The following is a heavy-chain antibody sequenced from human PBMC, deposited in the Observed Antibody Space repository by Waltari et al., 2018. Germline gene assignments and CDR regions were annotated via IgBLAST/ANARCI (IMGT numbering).Heavy chain of an antibody. J-gene: IGHJ6*03. CDR3: ARAGDLNWSGYSYYYYYYYMDV. CDR1: GGSFSGYY. D-gene: IGHD3-3*01. V-gene: IGHV4-34*01. CDR2: INHSGST. Sequence: QVQLQQWGAGLLKPSETLSLTCAVYGGSFSGYYWSCIRQPPGKGLDWIGEINHSGSTNYNPSLKSRVTISVDTSKNQFSLKLSSVTAADTAVYYCARAGDLNWSGYSYYYYYYYMDVWGKGTTVTVSS.